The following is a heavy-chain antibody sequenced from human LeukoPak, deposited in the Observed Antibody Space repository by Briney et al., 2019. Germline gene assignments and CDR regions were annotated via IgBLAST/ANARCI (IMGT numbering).Heavy chain of an antibody. CDR2: INHSGST. V-gene: IGHV4-34*01. D-gene: IGHD1-26*01. CDR3: AREPDSGSYRGYFDY. CDR1: GGSFSGYY. J-gene: IGHJ4*02. Sequence: SETLSLTCAVYGGSFSGYYWSWIRQPPGKGLEWIGEINHSGSTNYNPSLKSRVTISVDTSKNQFSLKLSSVTAADTAVYYCAREPDSGSYRGYFDYWGQGTLVTVSS.